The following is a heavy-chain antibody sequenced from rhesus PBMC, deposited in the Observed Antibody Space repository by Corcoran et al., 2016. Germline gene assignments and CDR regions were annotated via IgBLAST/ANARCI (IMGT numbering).Heavy chain of an antibody. J-gene: IGHJ4*01. V-gene: IGHV3S5*01. CDR3: AKGWDTVTTIDY. CDR1: GFTFSSYG. CDR2: INCGGGIT. Sequence: EVQLVETGGGLVQPGGSLKLSCAASGFTFSSYGMSWVRQSPGKGIEWVSAINCGGGITYYSDARKGRVTISRDNSKNTLALQMNSLRAEDTAVYYCAKGWDTVTTIDYWGQGVLVTVSS. D-gene: IGHD4-23*01.